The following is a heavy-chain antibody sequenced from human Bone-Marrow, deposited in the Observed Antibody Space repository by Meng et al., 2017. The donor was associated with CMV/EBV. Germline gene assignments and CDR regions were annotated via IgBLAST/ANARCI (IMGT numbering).Heavy chain of an antibody. V-gene: IGHV1-69*10. Sequence: SVKVSCKASGGTFSSYAISWVRQAPGQGLEWMGGIIPILGIANYAQKFQGRVTITADKSTSTAYMELSSLRSEDTAVYYCAREYIVVVPAAISRRSNWFDPWGQGTLVTVSS. D-gene: IGHD2-2*01. CDR1: GGTFSSYA. J-gene: IGHJ5*02. CDR2: IIPILGIA. CDR3: AREYIVVVPAAISRRSNWFDP.